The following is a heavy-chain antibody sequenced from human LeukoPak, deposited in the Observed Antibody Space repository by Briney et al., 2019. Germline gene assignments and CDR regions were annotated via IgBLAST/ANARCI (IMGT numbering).Heavy chain of an antibody. Sequence: GGSLRLSCAASGFTFSTYWVSWVRQAPGKGLEWVANIKQDGGEKYYVDSVKGRFTISRDNAKNSLYLQMNSLRTEDTAVYYSARGYGGPLDYYYYMDVWGNGTTVTVSS. CDR3: ARGYGGPLDYYYYMDV. J-gene: IGHJ6*03. CDR2: IKQDGGEK. CDR1: GFTFSTYW. V-gene: IGHV3-7*01. D-gene: IGHD4-23*01.